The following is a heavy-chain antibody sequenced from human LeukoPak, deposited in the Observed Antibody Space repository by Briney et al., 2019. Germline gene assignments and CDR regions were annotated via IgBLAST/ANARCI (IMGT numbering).Heavy chain of an antibody. CDR3: AKDSRGYSTGDFDY. CDR1: GFTSDDYA. V-gene: IGHV3-9*02. J-gene: IGHJ4*02. D-gene: IGHD5-18*01. CDR2: ISWNSGSI. Sequence: PGGSLRLSCAASGFTSDDYAMHWVRQAPGKGLEWVSGISWNSGSIGYADSVKGRFTISRDNAKNSLYLQMNSLRAEDTALYYCAKDSRGYSTGDFDYWGQGTLVTVSS.